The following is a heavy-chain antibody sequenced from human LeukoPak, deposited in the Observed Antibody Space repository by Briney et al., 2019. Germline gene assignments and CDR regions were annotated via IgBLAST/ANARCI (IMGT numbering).Heavy chain of an antibody. D-gene: IGHD3-16*01. CDR1: GFTFSSYA. CDR2: ISGSGGST. V-gene: IGHV3-23*01. J-gene: IGHJ4*02. CDR3: AREITTDY. Sequence: GGSLRLSCAASGFTFSSYARSWVRQARGKGREWVAAISGSGGSTYYADSVKGRFTISRGNSKNTLYLQMNSLRAEDTAVYYCAREITTDYWGQGTLVTVSS.